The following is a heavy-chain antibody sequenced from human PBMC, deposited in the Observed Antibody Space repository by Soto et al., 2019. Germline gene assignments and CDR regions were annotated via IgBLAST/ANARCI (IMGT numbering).Heavy chain of an antibody. D-gene: IGHD3-10*01. CDR2: ISGSGDRT. CDR1: GFTFISHA. CDR3: ASRFGELLLVFDF. J-gene: IGHJ4*02. V-gene: IGHV3-23*01. Sequence: EVQLLESGGGLVQPGGSLRLSCAASGFTFISHAMSWARQAPGMGLEWVSAISGSGDRTYYADSVKGRFTISRDNYKNTVYLQMDSLRADDTAVYYCASRFGELLLVFDFWGQGTLVSVSS.